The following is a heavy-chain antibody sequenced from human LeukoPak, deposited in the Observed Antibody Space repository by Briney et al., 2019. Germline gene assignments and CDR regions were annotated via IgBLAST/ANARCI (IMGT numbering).Heavy chain of an antibody. V-gene: IGHV3-7*01. J-gene: IGHJ4*02. CDR2: IKQDGSEK. Sequence: GGSLRLSCAASGFTFSSYWMSWVRQAPGKGLEWVANIKQDGSEKYYVDSVKGRFTISRDNAKNSLYLQMNSLRAEDTAVYYCARDGSPNYDFWSGYSSRAPDYWGQGTLVTVSS. D-gene: IGHD3-3*01. CDR1: GFTFSSYW. CDR3: ARDGSPNYDFWSGYSSRAPDY.